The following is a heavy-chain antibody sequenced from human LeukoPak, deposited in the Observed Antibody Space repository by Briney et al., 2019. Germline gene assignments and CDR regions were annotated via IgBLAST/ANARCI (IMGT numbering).Heavy chain of an antibody. CDR3: ARPDSGYYYDPLDY. CDR2: ISISGTKT. CDR1: DFDFSSHA. Sequence: GGSLRLSCAASDFDFSSHAMTWVRQAPGKGLEWVSAISISGTKTYYGDSVKGRFIISRDNSKNTLYLQMNSLRVEDTAVYYCARPDSGYYYDPLDYWGQGTLVTVSS. D-gene: IGHD3-22*01. J-gene: IGHJ4*02. V-gene: IGHV3-23*01.